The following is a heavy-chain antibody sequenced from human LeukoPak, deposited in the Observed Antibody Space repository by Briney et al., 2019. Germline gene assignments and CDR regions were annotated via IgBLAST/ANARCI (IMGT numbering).Heavy chain of an antibody. Sequence: GGSLRLSCAASGFTFRSYGMHWVRQAPGKGLEWVAFIRYDGNNKYYADSVKGRFTIFRDNSKNTLYLQMNSLRAEDTAVYYCAKDRAYYSDSSGYYLVRAYDYWGQGTLVTVSS. V-gene: IGHV3-30*02. CDR3: AKDRAYYSDSSGYYLVRAYDY. CDR2: IRYDGNNK. J-gene: IGHJ4*02. CDR1: GFTFRSYG. D-gene: IGHD3-22*01.